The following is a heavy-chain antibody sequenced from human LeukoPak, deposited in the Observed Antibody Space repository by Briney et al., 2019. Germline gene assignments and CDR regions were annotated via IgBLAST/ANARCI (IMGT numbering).Heavy chain of an antibody. V-gene: IGHV3-23*01. CDR3: VKVGSDWYFNRYYFDY. CDR1: GVTFSIYG. D-gene: IGHD6-19*01. J-gene: IGHJ4*02. CDR2: ISGSYGST. Sequence: GGSLRLSCAASGVTFSIYGMSWVRQAPGKGLEWVSSISGSYGSTYYADSVKGRFTISRDNSKSTLFLQMDSLRAEDTAVYYCVKVGSDWYFNRYYFDYWGQGTLVTVFS.